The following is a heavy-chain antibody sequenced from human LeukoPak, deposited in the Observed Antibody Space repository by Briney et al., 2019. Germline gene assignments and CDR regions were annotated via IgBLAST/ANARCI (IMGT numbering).Heavy chain of an antibody. J-gene: IGHJ5*02. Sequence: SETLSLTCTVSGGSISSGDYYWSWVRQHPGKGLEWIGYIYYSGSTYYNPSHRNRVTISVNTSKNQFSLRLSSVTAADTAVYYCSRVGAINNWFDPWGQGTLVTVSS. CDR3: SRVGAINNWFDP. CDR2: IYYSGST. V-gene: IGHV4-31*03. CDR1: GGSISSGDYY.